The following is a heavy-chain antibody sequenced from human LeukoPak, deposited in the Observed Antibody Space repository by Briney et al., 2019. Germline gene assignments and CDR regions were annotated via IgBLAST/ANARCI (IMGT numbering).Heavy chain of an antibody. J-gene: IGHJ4*02. CDR3: AREIAGLGDY. CDR1: GGSVSSGSYY. CDR2: IYYSGST. V-gene: IGHV4-61*01. D-gene: IGHD6-13*01. Sequence: SETLSLTCTVSGGSVSSGSYYWSWIRQPPGKGLEWIGYIYYSGSTNYNPSLKSRLTISVDTSKNQFSLKLSSVTAADTAVYYCAREIAGLGDYWGQGTLVTVSS.